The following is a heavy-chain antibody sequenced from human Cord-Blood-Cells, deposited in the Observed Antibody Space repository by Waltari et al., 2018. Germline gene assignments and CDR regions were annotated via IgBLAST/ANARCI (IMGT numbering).Heavy chain of an antibody. CDR2: ISYDGSNK. J-gene: IGHJ4*02. CDR1: GFTFSSYA. CDR3: ARDYIDWLYYDY. Sequence: QVQLVESGGGVVQPGRSLRLSCAASGFTFSSYAMHWVRQAPGKGLEWVAVISYDGSNKYYADSVKGRFTISRDNSKNTLYLQMNSLRAEDTAVYYCARDYIDWLYYDYWGQGTLVTVSS. V-gene: IGHV3-30-3*01. D-gene: IGHD3-9*01.